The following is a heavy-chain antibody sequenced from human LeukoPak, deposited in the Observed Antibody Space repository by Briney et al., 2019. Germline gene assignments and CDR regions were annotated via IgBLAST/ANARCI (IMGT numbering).Heavy chain of an antibody. Sequence: PGGSLRLSCAASGFTFSSYWMYWVRQAPGKGLEWVANIEQHGSEKYYVDSVKGRFTISRDNAQNSLYLQMNSLRAEGTAVYYCATGGPTYYFDYWGQGTLITVSS. CDR2: IEQHGSEK. CDR1: GFTFSSYW. D-gene: IGHD4-23*01. V-gene: IGHV3-7*01. CDR3: ATGGPTYYFDY. J-gene: IGHJ4*02.